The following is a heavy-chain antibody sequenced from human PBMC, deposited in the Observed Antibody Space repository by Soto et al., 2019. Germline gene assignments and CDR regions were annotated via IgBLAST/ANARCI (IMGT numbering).Heavy chain of an antibody. J-gene: IGHJ4*02. CDR2: INPSGGST. CDR1: GYTFTSYY. V-gene: IGHV1-46*01. CDR3: ARGTYYYDSSGYYYRYY. D-gene: IGHD3-22*01. Sequence: QVQLVQSGAEVKKPGASVKVSCKASGYTFTSYYMHWVRQAPGQGLEWMGIINPSGGSTSYAQKFQGRVTMTGDTYTSTVYMELSSLRSEDTAVYYCARGTYYYDSSGYYYRYYWGQGTLVTVSS.